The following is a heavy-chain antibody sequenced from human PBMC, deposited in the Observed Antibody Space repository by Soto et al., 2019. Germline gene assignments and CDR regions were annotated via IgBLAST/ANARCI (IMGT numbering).Heavy chain of an antibody. D-gene: IGHD3-3*01. CDR2: INPNSGGT. CDR1: GYTFTGYY. J-gene: IGHJ3*02. CDR3: ARRVGPSLGAFDI. V-gene: IGHV1-2*04. Sequence: ASVKVSCKASGYTFTGYYMHWVRQAPGQGLEWMGWINPNSGGTNYAQKFQGWVTMTRDTSISTAYMELSRLRSDDTAVYYCARRVGPSLGAFDIWGQGTMVTVSS.